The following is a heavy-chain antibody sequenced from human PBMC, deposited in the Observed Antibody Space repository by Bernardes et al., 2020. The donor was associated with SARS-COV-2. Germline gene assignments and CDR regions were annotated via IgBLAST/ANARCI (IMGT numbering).Heavy chain of an antibody. CDR2: ISGSGGST. J-gene: IGHJ4*02. CDR1: GFTFSSYA. Sequence: GGSLRLSCAASGFTFSSYAMSWVRQAPGKGLEWVSAISGSGGSTYYADSVKGRFTISRDNSKNTLYLQMNSLRAEDTAVYYCAKDLFQAGHIAAQSFDYWGQGTLVTVSS. CDR3: AKDLFQAGHIAAQSFDY. V-gene: IGHV3-23*01. D-gene: IGHD6-13*01.